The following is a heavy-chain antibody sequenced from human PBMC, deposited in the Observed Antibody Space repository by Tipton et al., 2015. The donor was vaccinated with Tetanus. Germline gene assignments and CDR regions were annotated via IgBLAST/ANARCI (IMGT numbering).Heavy chain of an antibody. CDR2: LYPGDSDT. D-gene: IGHD2-8*01. V-gene: IGHV5-51*01. Sequence: QLVQSGGEVKKPGEPLKISCKGSGYIFNNYWIGWVRQKPGKGLEWMGILYPGDSDTRYSPSFQGQVTISVDKSINTAYLQWSSLKASDTSMFYCARAHCTDGVCNFDFWGQGALVTVAS. CDR1: GYIFNNYW. CDR3: ARAHCTDGVCNFDF. J-gene: IGHJ4*02.